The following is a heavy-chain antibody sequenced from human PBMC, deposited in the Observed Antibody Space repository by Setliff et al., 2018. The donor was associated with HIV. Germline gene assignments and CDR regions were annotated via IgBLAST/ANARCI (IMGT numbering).Heavy chain of an antibody. V-gene: IGHV3-74*03. Sequence: GSLRLSCAASGFTFSSYWMHWVRHTPGKGLVWVSRINSEGSSTTYADSVKGRFTISRDNAKNTLYLQMNSLRAGDTAVYYCARVRGAIAAAGTLVPQDYCFDYWGQGALVTVSS. CDR1: GFTFSSYW. CDR2: INSEGSST. D-gene: IGHD6-13*01. CDR3: ARVRGAIAAAGTLVPQDYCFDY. J-gene: IGHJ4*02.